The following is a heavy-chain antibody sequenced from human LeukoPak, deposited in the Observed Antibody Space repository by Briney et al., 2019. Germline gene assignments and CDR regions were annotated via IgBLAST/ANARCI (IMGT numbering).Heavy chain of an antibody. J-gene: IGHJ4*02. CDR3: ASTFETYYYGSGKTTPSDY. D-gene: IGHD3-10*01. V-gene: IGHV3-30*03. CDR1: GFTFSSYG. Sequence: GGSLRLSCAASGFTFSSYGMHWVRQAPGKGLEWVAVISYDGSNKYYADSVKGRFTISRDNSKNTLYLQMNSLRAEDTAVYYCASTFETYYYGSGKTTPSDYWGQGTLVTVSS. CDR2: ISYDGSNK.